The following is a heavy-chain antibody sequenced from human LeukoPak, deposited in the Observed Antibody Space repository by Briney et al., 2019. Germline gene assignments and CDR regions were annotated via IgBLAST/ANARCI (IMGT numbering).Heavy chain of an antibody. CDR3: ARDGCGGDCHDAFDI. V-gene: IGHV4-39*07. Sequence: PSETLSLTCTVSGGSISSSSYYWGWIRQPPGKGLEWIGSIYYSGSTYYNPSLKSRVTISVDTSKNQFSLKLSSVTAADTAVYYCARDGCGGDCHDAFDIWGQGTMVTVSS. D-gene: IGHD2-21*02. CDR2: IYYSGST. CDR1: GGSISSSSYY. J-gene: IGHJ3*02.